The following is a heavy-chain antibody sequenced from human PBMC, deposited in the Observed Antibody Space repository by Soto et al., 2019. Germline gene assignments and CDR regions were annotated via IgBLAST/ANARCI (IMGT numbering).Heavy chain of an antibody. D-gene: IGHD1-1*01. V-gene: IGHV4-59*01. CDR2: IFYRGNT. CDR3: TRHAIIPKLQYGMDV. Sequence: PSETLSLTCTVSGGSISGYYWSWIRQPPGKGLEWIGYIFYRGNTLYNPSLQSRVTISVDTSKNQFFLGLTSVTAADTAVYYCTRHAIIPKLQYGMDVWGQGASVTVSS. CDR1: GGSISGYY. J-gene: IGHJ6*02.